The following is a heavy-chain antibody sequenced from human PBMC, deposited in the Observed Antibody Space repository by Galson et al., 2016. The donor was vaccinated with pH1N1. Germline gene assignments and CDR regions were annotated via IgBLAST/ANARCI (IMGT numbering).Heavy chain of an antibody. CDR3: AGSPLAYWGGVCHQDAFGI. D-gene: IGHD2-21*02. CDR2: KFQSGNT. Sequence: SETLSLTCAVFGDSISSGYYWGWIRQPPGKGLEWIGSKFQSGNTQYNPSLKSRVTMSTDMSKNQFSLKLRSVTAADTAGYYCAGSPLAYWGGVCHQDAFGIWGQGTLVTVSS. J-gene: IGHJ3*02. V-gene: IGHV4-38-2*01. CDR1: GDSISSGYY.